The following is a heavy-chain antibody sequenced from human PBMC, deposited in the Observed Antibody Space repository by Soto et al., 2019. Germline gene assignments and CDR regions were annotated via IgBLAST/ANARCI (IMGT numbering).Heavy chain of an antibody. J-gene: IGHJ2*01. V-gene: IGHV3-23*01. Sequence: HPGGSLRLSCVASGFIFSYYAMRWVRQAPGKGLQWVATISASGGNIEYADSLKGRFTISRDNTKNSVYLQLSGLTADDTAVHYCAKVAGGLGYFDVWGRGTLVTVSS. CDR3: AKVAGGLGYFDV. D-gene: IGHD3-16*01. CDR1: GFIFSYYA. CDR2: ISASGGNI.